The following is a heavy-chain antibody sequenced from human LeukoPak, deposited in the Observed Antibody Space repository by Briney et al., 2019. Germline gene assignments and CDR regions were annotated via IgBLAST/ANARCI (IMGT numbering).Heavy chain of an antibody. J-gene: IGHJ6*02. V-gene: IGHV3-30*18. CDR1: GFTFSSYG. Sequence: GRSLRLSCAASGFTFSSYGMHWVRQAPGKGLEWVAVISYDGSNKYYADSVKGRFTISRDNSKNTLYLQMNSLRAEDTAVYYCAKVRIRPFVPNYYYYGMDVWGQGTTVTVSS. CDR2: ISYDGSNK. D-gene: IGHD6-6*01. CDR3: AKVRIRPFVPNYYYYGMDV.